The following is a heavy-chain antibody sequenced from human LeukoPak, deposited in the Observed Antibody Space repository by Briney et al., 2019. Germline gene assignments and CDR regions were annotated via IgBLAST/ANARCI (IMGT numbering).Heavy chain of an antibody. V-gene: IGHV1-8*02. CDR1: GYTFTSYD. D-gene: IGHD6-19*01. CDR2: MNPNSGNT. Sequence: GASVKVSCKASGYTFTSYDINWVRQATGQGLEWMGWMNPNSGNTGYAQKFQGRVTMTRNTSISTAYMELSSLRSEDTAVYYCARGRRLVNGFDYWGQGTLVTVSS. J-gene: IGHJ4*02. CDR3: ARGRRLVNGFDY.